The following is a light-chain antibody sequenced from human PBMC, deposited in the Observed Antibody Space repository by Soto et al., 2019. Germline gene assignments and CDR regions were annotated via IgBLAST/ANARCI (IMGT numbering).Light chain of an antibody. CDR1: QSVNSN. CDR2: GAS. J-gene: IGKJ1*01. CDR3: QQYRT. V-gene: IGKV3-15*01. Sequence: EIVLTQSPVTLSVSPGERATLSCRASQSVNSNLAWYQQKPGQAPRLLIYGASTRANGVPARFSGGGSGTEFTLTSSSLQSEDFALDYCQQYRTFGQWTKVEIK.